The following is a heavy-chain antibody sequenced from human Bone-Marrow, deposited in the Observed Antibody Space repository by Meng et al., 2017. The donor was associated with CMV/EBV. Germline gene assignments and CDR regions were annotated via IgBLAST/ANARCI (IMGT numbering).Heavy chain of an antibody. CDR1: GYTFTGYY. V-gene: IGHV1-2*02. CDR3: ARDAPMVVDLKFDY. J-gene: IGHJ4*02. CDR2: INPNSGGT. D-gene: IGHD4/OR15-4a*01. Sequence: ASVKVSCKASGYTFTGYYMHWVRQAPGQGLEWMGWINPNSGGTNYAQKFQGRVTMTRDTSTSTVYMELSSLRSEDTAVYYCARDAPMVVDLKFDYWGQGTLVTVSS.